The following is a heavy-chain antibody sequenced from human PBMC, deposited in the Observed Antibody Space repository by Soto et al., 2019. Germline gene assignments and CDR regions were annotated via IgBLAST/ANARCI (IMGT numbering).Heavy chain of an antibody. CDR2: INDGNGNT. Sequence: QVKLVQSGAEVKKPGASVKVSCKASGYTFTSYAMHWVRQAPGQRLEWMGWINDGNGNTKYSQKFQGRVTITRDTCAGTAYMELSSLRSEDTAVYYCARRPGYSYGDYWGQGTLVTVSS. J-gene: IGHJ4*02. D-gene: IGHD5-18*01. CDR3: ARRPGYSYGDY. V-gene: IGHV1-3*01. CDR1: GYTFTSYA.